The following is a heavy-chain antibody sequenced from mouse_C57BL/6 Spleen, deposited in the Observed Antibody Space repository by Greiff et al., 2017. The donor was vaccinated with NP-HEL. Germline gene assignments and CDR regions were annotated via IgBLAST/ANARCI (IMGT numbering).Heavy chain of an antibody. CDR1: GFTFSDYG. CDR2: ISSGSSTL. D-gene: IGHD1-1*01. Sequence: EVMLVESGGGLVKPGGSLKLSCAASGFTFSDYGMHWVRQAPEKGLEWVAYISSGSSTLYSADTVKGRFTLSRDKAKNTLFLQMTSLRSEDTAMYYCARPGDYYGSSHWYFDVWGTGTTVTVSS. V-gene: IGHV5-17*01. CDR3: ARPGDYYGSSHWYFDV. J-gene: IGHJ1*03.